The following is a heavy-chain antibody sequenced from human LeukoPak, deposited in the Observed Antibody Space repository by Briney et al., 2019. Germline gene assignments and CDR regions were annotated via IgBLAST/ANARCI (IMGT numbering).Heavy chain of an antibody. V-gene: IGHV3-30*18. Sequence: PGRSLRLSCAASGFTFSSYAMNWVRQAPGKGLEWVSVISYDGSNKYYADSVKGRFTISRDNSKNTLYLQMNSLRAEDTAVYYCVKGIAVAGFDYWGQGTLVTVSS. CDR2: ISYDGSNK. J-gene: IGHJ4*02. CDR1: GFTFSSYA. D-gene: IGHD6-19*01. CDR3: VKGIAVAGFDY.